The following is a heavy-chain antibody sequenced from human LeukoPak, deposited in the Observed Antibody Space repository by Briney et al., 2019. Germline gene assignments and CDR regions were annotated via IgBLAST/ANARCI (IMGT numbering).Heavy chain of an antibody. D-gene: IGHD3-16*02. Sequence: GGSLRLSCAASGFTFSNAWMSWVRQAPGKGLEWAGRIKSKTDGGTTDYAAPVKGRFTISRDDSKNTLYLQMNSLKTEDTAVYYCTTDSYDNVWGSYRYTDYWGQRTLVTVSS. CDR2: IKSKTDGGTT. V-gene: IGHV3-15*01. J-gene: IGHJ4*02. CDR3: TTDSYDNVWGSYRYTDY. CDR1: GFTFSNAW.